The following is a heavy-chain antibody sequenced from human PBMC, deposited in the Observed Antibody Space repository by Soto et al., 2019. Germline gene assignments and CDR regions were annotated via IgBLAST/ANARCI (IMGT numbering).Heavy chain of an antibody. Sequence: QVQLVESGGGVVQPGTSLRLSCAVSGFTFKNYGMHWVRQPPGQGLEWVAVIWYDGSHKYYAESVKGRFTISRDDSKNTLYLQMNSLRVEATSVYYCARGYGELSGNFDYWGQGTLVTFSS. CDR2: IWYDGSHK. CDR1: GFTFKNYG. V-gene: IGHV3-33*01. J-gene: IGHJ4*02. D-gene: IGHD3-10*01. CDR3: ARGYGELSGNFDY.